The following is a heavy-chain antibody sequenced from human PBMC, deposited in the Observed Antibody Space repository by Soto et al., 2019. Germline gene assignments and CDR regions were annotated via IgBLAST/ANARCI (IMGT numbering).Heavy chain of an antibody. CDR2: ISYNGST. CDR1: GDSISSSSYY. V-gene: IGHV4-39*01. Sequence: SETLSLTCTVSGDSISSSSYYWGWIRQPPGKGLEWIASISYNGSTYYNPSLKSRVTISVDTSKNRFSLKLSSLTAADTAVYFCARHIGEGYCTTGVCPNWFDPWGQGTLVTVSS. D-gene: IGHD2-8*01. CDR3: ARHIGEGYCTTGVCPNWFDP. J-gene: IGHJ5*02.